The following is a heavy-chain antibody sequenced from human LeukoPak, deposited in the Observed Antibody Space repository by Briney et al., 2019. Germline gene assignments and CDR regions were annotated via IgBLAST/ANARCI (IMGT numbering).Heavy chain of an antibody. Sequence: SETLSLTCAVYGGSFSGYYWSWIRQPPGKGLEWIGEINHSGSTNYNPSLKSRVTISVDTSKNQFSLKLSSVTAADTAVYYCARDRHYYGFDIWGQGTMVTVSS. J-gene: IGHJ3*02. CDR2: INHSGST. CDR3: ARDRHYYGFDI. D-gene: IGHD3-10*01. CDR1: GGSFSGYY. V-gene: IGHV4-34*01.